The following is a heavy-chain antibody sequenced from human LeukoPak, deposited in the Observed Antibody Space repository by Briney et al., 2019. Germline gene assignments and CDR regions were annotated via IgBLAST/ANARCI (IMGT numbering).Heavy chain of an antibody. CDR2: IIPIFGTA. Sequence: ASVKVSCKASGGTFSSYAISWVRQAPGQGLEWMGGIIPIFGTANYAQKFQGRVTITADESTSTAYMELSSLRSEDTAVYYCARVEEAGYSSSWYGRWGQGTLVTVSS. J-gene: IGHJ4*02. V-gene: IGHV1-69*13. D-gene: IGHD6-13*01. CDR3: ARVEEAGYSSSWYGR. CDR1: GGTFSSYA.